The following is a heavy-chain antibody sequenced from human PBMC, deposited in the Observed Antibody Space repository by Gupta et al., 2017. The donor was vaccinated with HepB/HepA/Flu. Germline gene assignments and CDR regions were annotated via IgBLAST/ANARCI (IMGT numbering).Heavy chain of an antibody. CDR1: GFTFRRYG. CDR3: AKVLGPYSSGWTGGYFDY. D-gene: IGHD6-19*01. Sequence: QVQLVESGGGVVQPGRSLRLSCAASGFTFRRYGMHWVRQAPGKGLEWVAVISYDGSNKYSADSVKGRFTISIDNSKNTLYLQMNSLRAEDTAVYYCAKVLGPYSSGWTGGYFDYWGQGTLVTVSS. J-gene: IGHJ4*02. V-gene: IGHV3-30*18. CDR2: ISYDGSNK.